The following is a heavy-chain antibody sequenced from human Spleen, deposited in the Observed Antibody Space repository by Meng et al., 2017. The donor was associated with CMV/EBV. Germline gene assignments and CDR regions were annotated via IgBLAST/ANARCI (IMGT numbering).Heavy chain of an antibody. Sequence: TCAVYGGSFSGYYLSWIRQSPGKGLEWIGEINHSGSTNYSPSLKSRVTISVDTSKNQFSLKLSSVTAADTAVYYCARNGRFLNWFDPWGQGTLVTVSS. CDR2: INHSGST. J-gene: IGHJ5*02. D-gene: IGHD3-3*01. CDR3: ARNGRFLNWFDP. CDR1: GGSFSGYY. V-gene: IGHV4-34*01.